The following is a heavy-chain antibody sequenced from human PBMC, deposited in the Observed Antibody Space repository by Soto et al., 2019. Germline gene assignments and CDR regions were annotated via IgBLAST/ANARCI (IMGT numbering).Heavy chain of an antibody. CDR2: IWYDGRNT. V-gene: IGHV3-33*01. CDR3: ARTAYYYDSSGYYFDC. J-gene: IGHJ4*02. CDR1: GFTFSSYG. D-gene: IGHD3-22*01. Sequence: PXESLRLSCAASGFTFSSYGMHWVRQAPGKGLEWVAVIWYDGRNTYYADSVKGRFTISRDNSKNTLYLQMNSLRAEDTAVYYCARTAYYYDSSGYYFDCWGQGTLVTVSS.